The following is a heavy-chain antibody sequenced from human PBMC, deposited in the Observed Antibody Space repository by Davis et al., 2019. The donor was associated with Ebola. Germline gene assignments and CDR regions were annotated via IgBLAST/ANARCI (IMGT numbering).Heavy chain of an antibody. D-gene: IGHD3-10*01. V-gene: IGHV4-34*01. CDR2: INHSGST. Sequence: MPSETLSLTCAVYGGSFSGYYWSWIRQPPGKGLEWIGEINHSGSTNYNPSLKSRVTISVDTSKNQFSLKLSSVTVADTAVYYCARGRVWFGELLFPIDFDYWGQGTLVTVSS. CDR3: ARGRVWFGELLFPIDFDY. CDR1: GGSFSGYY. J-gene: IGHJ4*02.